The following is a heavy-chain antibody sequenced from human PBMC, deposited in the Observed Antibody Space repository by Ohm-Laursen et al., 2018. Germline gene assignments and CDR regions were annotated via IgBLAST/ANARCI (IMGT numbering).Heavy chain of an antibody. CDR2: INSDGSST. CDR3: ARSIKDYGDYG. CDR1: GFIFSSYW. J-gene: IGHJ4*02. Sequence: SLRLSCTASGFIFSSYWMHWVRQAPGKGLVWVSRINSDGSSTSYADSVKGRFTISRDNAKNTLYLQMNSLRAEDTAVYYCARSIKDYGDYGWGQGTLVTVSS. V-gene: IGHV3-74*01. D-gene: IGHD4-17*01.